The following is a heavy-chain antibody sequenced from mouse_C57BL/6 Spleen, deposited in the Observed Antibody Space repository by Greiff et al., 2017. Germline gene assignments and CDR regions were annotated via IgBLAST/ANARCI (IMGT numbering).Heavy chain of an antibody. D-gene: IGHD1-3*01. CDR2: IDPSDSYT. CDR3: ARGGGGKDFDY. CDR1: GYTFTSYW. V-gene: IGHV1-50*01. J-gene: IGHJ2*01. Sequence: QVQLQQPGAELVKPGASVKLSCKASGYTFTSYWMQWVKQRPGQGLEWIGEIDPSDSYTNYNQKFKGKATLTVDTSSSTAYMQLSSLPSEDSAVYYCARGGGGKDFDYWGQGTTLTVSS.